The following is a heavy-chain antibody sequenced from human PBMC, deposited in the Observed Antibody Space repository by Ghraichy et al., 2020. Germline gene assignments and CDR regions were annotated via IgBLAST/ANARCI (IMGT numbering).Heavy chain of an antibody. CDR1: GFTFSDYF. CDR3: ARDHCTSSSCLEGYYYGMEV. D-gene: IGHD2-2*01. CDR2: ISSSRTYI. J-gene: IGHJ6*02. V-gene: IGHV3-21*01. Sequence: LSLTCAASGFTFSDYFMNWVRQAPGKGLEWISSISSSRTYIYYADSVRGRFTISRDDAQNSLYLEMNSLRAEDTAVYYCARDHCTSSSCLEGYYYGMEVWGQGTTVSVSS.